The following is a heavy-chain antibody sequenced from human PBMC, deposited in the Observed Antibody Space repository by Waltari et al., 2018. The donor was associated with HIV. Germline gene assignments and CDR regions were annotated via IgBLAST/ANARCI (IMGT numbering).Heavy chain of an antibody. V-gene: IGHV2-5*02. D-gene: IGHD3-22*01. CDR1: GFSLSTSGVG. CDR3: AHRRGDRDYYDSSGYYETGDTFDI. Sequence: QITLKESGPTLVKPTQTLTLTCTFSGFSLSTSGVGVGWIRQPPGKAREWLALIYWDDDKRYSPSLKSRLTITKDTSKNQVVLTMTNMDPVDTATYYCAHRRGDRDYYDSSGYYETGDTFDIWGQGTMVTVSS. CDR2: IYWDDDK. J-gene: IGHJ3*02.